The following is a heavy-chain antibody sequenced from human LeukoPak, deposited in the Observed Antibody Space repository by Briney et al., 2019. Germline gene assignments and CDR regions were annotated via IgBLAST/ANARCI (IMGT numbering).Heavy chain of an antibody. D-gene: IGHD1-26*01. CDR1: GYTFTGYY. CDR3: ASKKSGSYPIDY. Sequence: ASVKVSSKASGYTFTGYYMHWVRQAPGQGLEWMGWINPNSGGTNSARRFQGRVTITRDTSISTAYMELSRLRSDDTAVYYCASKKSGSYPIDYWGQGTLVTVSS. J-gene: IGHJ4*02. CDR2: INPNSGGT. V-gene: IGHV1-2*02.